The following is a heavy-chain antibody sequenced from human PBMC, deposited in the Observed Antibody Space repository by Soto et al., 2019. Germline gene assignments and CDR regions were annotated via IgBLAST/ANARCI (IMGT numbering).Heavy chain of an antibody. CDR2: IYPGDSDT. V-gene: IGHV5-51*01. CDR1: GYNFTNYW. J-gene: IGHJ4*01. Sequence: GESLKICCQGSGYNFTNYWIGWVRQMPGKGLEWMGIIYPGDSDTRYSPSFQGQVTISADKSISTAYLQWSSLKASDTAMYYCVRLANIFDFDNWGQGTLVTVSS. D-gene: IGHD2-21*01. CDR3: VRLANIFDFDN.